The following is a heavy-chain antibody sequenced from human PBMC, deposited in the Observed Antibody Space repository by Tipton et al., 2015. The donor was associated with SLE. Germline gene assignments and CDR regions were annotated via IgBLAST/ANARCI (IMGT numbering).Heavy chain of an antibody. CDR2: INYSGNT. V-gene: IGHV4-34*01. J-gene: IGHJ4*02. D-gene: IGHD5-12*01. CDR3: ARLVGGYAR. CDR1: GGTFSGYY. Sequence: TLSLTCAVYGGTFSGYYWSWIRQSPGKGLEWIGEINYSGNTKYNPSLKSRVTISVDTSKNQFSLNLNFMTAADTAVYFCARLVGGYARWGQGTLVTVSS.